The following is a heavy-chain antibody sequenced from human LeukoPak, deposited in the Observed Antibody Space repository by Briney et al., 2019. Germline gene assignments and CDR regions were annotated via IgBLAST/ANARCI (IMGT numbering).Heavy chain of an antibody. V-gene: IGHV1-69*05. CDR1: GGTFSSYA. Sequence: SVKVSCKASGGTFSSYAISWVRQAPGQGLEWMGRIIPIFGTANYAQKLQGRVTIPTHESTSTAYMELSSLRSEDTAVYYCARDVRWELLEAGFDYWGQGTLVTVSS. D-gene: IGHD1-26*01. CDR2: IIPIFGTA. J-gene: IGHJ4*02. CDR3: ARDVRWELLEAGFDY.